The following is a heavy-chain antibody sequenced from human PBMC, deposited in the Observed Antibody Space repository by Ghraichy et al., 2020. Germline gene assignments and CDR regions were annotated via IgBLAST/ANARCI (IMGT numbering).Heavy chain of an antibody. J-gene: IGHJ6*02. D-gene: IGHD2-8*01. CDR3: ATDTRYCPNCVCSDDYNYYTGMDV. CDR1: GASVSSGNYY. CDR2: IYYSGRT. V-gene: IGHV4-61*01. Sequence: SETLSLTCTVSGASVSSGNYYWTWIRQPPGKGLEWIGYIYYSGRTNYNPSLKSRVTISIDTSKNQFSLRLTSVSADDTAVYHCATDTRYCPNCVCSDDYNYYTGMDVWGQGTTVTVSS.